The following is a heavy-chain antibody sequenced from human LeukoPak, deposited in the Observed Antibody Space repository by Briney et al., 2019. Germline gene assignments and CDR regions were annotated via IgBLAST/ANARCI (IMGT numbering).Heavy chain of an antibody. D-gene: IGHD6-19*01. CDR1: GGSISSYY. CDR2: IYTSGST. V-gene: IGHV4-4*07. Sequence: SETLSLTCTVSGGSISSYYWSWIRQPAGKGLEWIGRIYTSGSTNYNPSLKSRVTMSVDTSKNQFSLKLSSVTAADTAVYYCAREGSSGWCDIFDYWAREPWSPSPQ. J-gene: IGHJ4*02. CDR3: AREGSSGWCDIFDY.